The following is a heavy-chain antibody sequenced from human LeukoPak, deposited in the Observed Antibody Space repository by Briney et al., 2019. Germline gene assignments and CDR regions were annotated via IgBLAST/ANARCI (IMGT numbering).Heavy chain of an antibody. Sequence: SETLSLTCAVYGGSFSGYYWSWIRQPPGKGLEWIGEINHSGSTNYNPPLKSRVTISVDTSKNQFSLKLSSVTAADTAVYYCARRYCSSTSCYSNSGFDYWGQGTLVTVSS. CDR3: ARRYCSSTSCYSNSGFDY. V-gene: IGHV4-34*01. CDR2: INHSGST. D-gene: IGHD2-2*01. CDR1: GGSFSGYY. J-gene: IGHJ4*02.